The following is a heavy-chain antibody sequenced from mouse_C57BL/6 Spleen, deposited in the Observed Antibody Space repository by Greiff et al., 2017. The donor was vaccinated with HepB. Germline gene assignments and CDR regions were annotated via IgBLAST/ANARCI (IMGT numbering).Heavy chain of an antibody. CDR3: ARAGYGSTNYFDY. CDR2: ISYDGSN. CDR1: GYSITSGYY. V-gene: IGHV3-6*01. Sequence: DVKLVESGPGLVKPSQSLSLTCSVTGYSITSGYYWNWIRQFPGNKLEWMGYISYDGSNNYNPSLKNRISITRDTSKNQFFLKLNSVTTEDTATYYCARAGYGSTNYFDYWGQGTTLTVSS. J-gene: IGHJ2*01. D-gene: IGHD1-1*01.